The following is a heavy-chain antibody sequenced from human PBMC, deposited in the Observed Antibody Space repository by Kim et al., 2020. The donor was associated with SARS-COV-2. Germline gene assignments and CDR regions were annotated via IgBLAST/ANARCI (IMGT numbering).Heavy chain of an antibody. J-gene: IGHJ5*02. CDR2: IYNTDIT. CDR3: ARSDIPIDFNL. D-gene: IGHD5-12*01. CDR1: GGSVSSGSAY. Sequence: SETLSLTCSVSGGSVSSGSAYWSWIRQPPLKALECIGYIYNTDITTYNPSLKSRITISVDTSKNQFSIKLKSVTAADMAMYYCARSDIPIDFNLWGQGTLVTVSS. V-gene: IGHV4-61*01.